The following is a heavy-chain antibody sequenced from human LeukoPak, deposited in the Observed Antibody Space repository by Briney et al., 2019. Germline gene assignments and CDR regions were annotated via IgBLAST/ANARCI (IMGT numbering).Heavy chain of an antibody. D-gene: IGHD1-1*01. CDR2: IYHSGST. V-gene: IGHV4-30-2*01. CDR3: ARQKLYYFDY. J-gene: IGHJ4*02. Sequence: PSETLSLTCAVSGGSISSGGYSWSWIRQPPGKGLEWIGYIYHSGSTYYNPSLKSRVTISVDRSKNQFSLKLSSVTAADTAVYYCARQKLYYFDYWGQGTLVTVSS. CDR1: GGSISSGGYS.